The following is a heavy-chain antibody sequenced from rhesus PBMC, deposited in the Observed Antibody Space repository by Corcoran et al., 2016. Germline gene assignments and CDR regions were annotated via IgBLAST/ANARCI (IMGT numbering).Heavy chain of an antibody. V-gene: IGHV4-127*01. D-gene: IGHD2-27*01. CDR1: GYSISSGYG. CDR3: AREGRIYSLFDY. Sequence: QVQLQESGPGLVKPSETLSPTCAVSGYSISSGYGWGWIRQPPGKGLEWIGQIYCGSGSTYYNPSLKSRVTVSKATSKSQFSLKLSSVTAADTAVYYCAREGRIYSLFDYWGQGVLVTVSS. CDR2: IYCGSGST. J-gene: IGHJ4*01.